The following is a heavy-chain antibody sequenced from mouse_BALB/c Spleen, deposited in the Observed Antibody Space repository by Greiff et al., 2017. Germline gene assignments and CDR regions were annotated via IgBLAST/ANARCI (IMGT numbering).Heavy chain of an antibody. CDR1: GFTFSSYA. Sequence: EVMLVESGGGLVKPGGSLKLSCAASGFTFSSYAMSWVRQTPEKRLEWVATISSGGSYTYYPDSVKGRFTISRDNAKNTLYLQMSSLRSEDTAMYYCARHSYDYYAMDYWRQGTSVTVSS. V-gene: IGHV5-9-3*01. CDR2: ISSGGSYT. J-gene: IGHJ4*01. D-gene: IGHD2-14*01. CDR3: ARHSYDYYAMDY.